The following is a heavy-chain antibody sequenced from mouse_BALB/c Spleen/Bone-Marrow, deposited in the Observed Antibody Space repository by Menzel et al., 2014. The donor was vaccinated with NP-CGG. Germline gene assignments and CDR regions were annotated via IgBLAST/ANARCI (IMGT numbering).Heavy chain of an antibody. V-gene: IGHV5-6*03. CDR1: GFTFSNYG. CDR3: ARLTPDYAMDY. J-gene: IGHJ4*01. CDR2: ISSGGSYT. D-gene: IGHD1-3*01. Sequence: EVKVVESGGGLVKPGGSLKLSCAASGFTFSNYGMSWVRQTPDKRLEWVATISSGGSYTYFPDSVKGRFTISRDNAKNTLYLQMNSLKSEDAAMYYCARLTPDYAMDYWGQGTSVTVSS.